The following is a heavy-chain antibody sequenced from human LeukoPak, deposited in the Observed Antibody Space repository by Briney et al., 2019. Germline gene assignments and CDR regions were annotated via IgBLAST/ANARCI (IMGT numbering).Heavy chain of an antibody. CDR1: GFSFDDYA. V-gene: IGHV3-9*01. CDR2: ISWNSGSM. Sequence: GRSLRLSCAASGFSFDDYAIHWVRQAPGKGLEWVSGISWNSGSMGYADSVKGRFTISRDNAKNSLYLQMNSLRAEDTALYHCARDQTIMYSGSYYYYMDVWGKETTVTVSS. CDR3: ARDQTIMYSGSYYYYMDV. D-gene: IGHD1-26*01. J-gene: IGHJ6*03.